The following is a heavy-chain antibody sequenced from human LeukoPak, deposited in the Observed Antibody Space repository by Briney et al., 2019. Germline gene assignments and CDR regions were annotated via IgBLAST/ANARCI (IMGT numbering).Heavy chain of an antibody. CDR1: AYTLSGYY. D-gene: IGHD6-19*01. V-gene: IGHV1-2*02. J-gene: IGHJ4*02. CDR3: ARRIAVAGSPVYYFDY. Sequence: ASVKVSCKASAYTLSGYYMRWVRQAPGQGLEWMGWINPKSGVTNYAQKFQGRVTMTWDTSINTTFMELSRLRSDDTAVYYCARRIAVAGSPVYYFDYWGQGTLVTVSS. CDR2: INPKSGVT.